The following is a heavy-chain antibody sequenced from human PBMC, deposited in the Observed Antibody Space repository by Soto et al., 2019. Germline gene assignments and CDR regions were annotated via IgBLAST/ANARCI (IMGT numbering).Heavy chain of an antibody. Sequence: QVQLVQSGAEVKKPGSSVKVSCKASGGTFSSYTITWVRQAPGQGFEWMGGIFPIFGTANYAQKFQGRVTITADESTSTAYMELSSLRSEDTAVYYCARVGTPYCSGGSCYRWFDPWGQGTLVTVSS. CDR2: IFPIFGTA. J-gene: IGHJ5*02. CDR3: ARVGTPYCSGGSCYRWFDP. CDR1: GGTFSSYT. D-gene: IGHD2-15*01. V-gene: IGHV1-69*01.